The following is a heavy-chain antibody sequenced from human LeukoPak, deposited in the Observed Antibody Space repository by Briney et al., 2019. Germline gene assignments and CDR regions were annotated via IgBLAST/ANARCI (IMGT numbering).Heavy chain of an antibody. CDR2: IYYSGST. CDR1: GGSISSYY. CDR3: ARATTIMITFGGVIAHMDV. D-gene: IGHD3-16*02. J-gene: IGHJ6*03. Sequence: SETLSLTCTVSGGSISSYYWSWIRQPPGEGLKWIGYIYYSGSTNYNPSLKCRVTISVDTSKNQFSLKLSSVTAADTAVYYCARATTIMITFGGVIAHMDVWGKGTTVTVSS. V-gene: IGHV4-59*12.